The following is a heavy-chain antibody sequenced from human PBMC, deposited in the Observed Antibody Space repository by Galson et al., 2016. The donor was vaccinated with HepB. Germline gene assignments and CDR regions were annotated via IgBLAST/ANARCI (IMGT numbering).Heavy chain of an antibody. J-gene: IGHJ6*02. Sequence: SLRLSCAASGFTFSNYGMHWVRQAPGKGLEWVAVMSVDGSNKYYADSVKGRFIISRDNSKNTLCLQMNSLRAEDTAVYFCAKGHSQTCYYYYGMDVWGQGTTVTVSS. CDR3: AKGHSQTCYYYYGMDV. V-gene: IGHV3-30*18. D-gene: IGHD1-26*01. CDR2: MSVDGSNK. CDR1: GFTFSNYG.